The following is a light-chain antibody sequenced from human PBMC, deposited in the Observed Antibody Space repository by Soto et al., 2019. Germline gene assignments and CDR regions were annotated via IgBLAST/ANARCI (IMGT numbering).Light chain of an antibody. V-gene: IGKV1-39*01. CDR1: RTINTY. Sequence: DVRMTQSPSSLSASVGDTITITCRASRTINTYLNWFQQKPWEPPRLLIYGASTLHDGVPSRFSGSGSGADFTITISGLQPEDFASYHCQQTYSDISFGGGTKV. CDR3: QQTYSDIS. J-gene: IGKJ4*01. CDR2: GAS.